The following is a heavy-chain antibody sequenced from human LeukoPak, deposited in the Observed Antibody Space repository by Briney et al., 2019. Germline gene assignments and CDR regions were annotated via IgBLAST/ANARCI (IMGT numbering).Heavy chain of an antibody. CDR3: ATYADYGGSRPLDY. J-gene: IGHJ4*02. V-gene: IGHV3-30*03. CDR1: GFTVSSNY. D-gene: IGHD4-23*01. CDR2: ISKDGSNE. Sequence: PGGSLRLSCAASGFTVSSNYMSWVRQAPGKGLEWVALISKDGSNEDYVDSVKGRFTISRDNSKNTVFLQMNTLRGEDTAVYYCATYADYGGSRPLDYWGQGTLVIVSS.